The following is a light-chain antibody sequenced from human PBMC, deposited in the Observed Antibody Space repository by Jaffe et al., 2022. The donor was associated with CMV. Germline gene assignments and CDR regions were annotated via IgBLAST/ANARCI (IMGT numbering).Light chain of an antibody. CDR1: SSNIGKNY. CDR3: GAWDNSLNAYV. J-gene: IGLJ1*01. Sequence: QSVLTQPPSVSAAPGQKVTISCSGSSSNIGKNYVSWNQQLPGTAPKLLIYENNKRPSGIPDRFSGSKSGTSATLGITGLQTGDEADYYCGAWDNSLNAYVFGTGTKVTVL. CDR2: ENN. V-gene: IGLV1-51*02.